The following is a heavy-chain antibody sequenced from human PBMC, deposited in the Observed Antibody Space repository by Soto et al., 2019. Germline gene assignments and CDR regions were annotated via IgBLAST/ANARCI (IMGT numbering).Heavy chain of an antibody. CDR2: ISGGGGTT. CDR1: GCTFNNYA. D-gene: IGHD3-10*01. CDR3: AKGRGGSGSLTPRVDF. J-gene: IGHJ4*02. V-gene: IGHV3-23*01. Sequence: EVQLLESGGGLVQPGGSLRLSCAASGCTFNNYAMTWVRQAPGKGLERVSAISGGGGTTSYADSVKGRFTVSRDGSKNTLYLQMSSLRAEDTALYCCAKGRGGSGSLTPRVDFWGQGTLVTVSS.